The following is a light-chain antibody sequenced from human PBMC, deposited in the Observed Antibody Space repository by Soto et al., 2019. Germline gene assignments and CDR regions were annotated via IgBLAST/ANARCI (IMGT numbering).Light chain of an antibody. V-gene: IGKV3-20*01. J-gene: IGKJ3*01. CDR3: QQYGSSPPT. CDR1: QSVTNSD. Sequence: EIVLTQSPGTPSLSPGETATLSCRASQSVTNSDLAWYQQKPGQAPRLLIYGVSTRATGIPDRFSGSGSGTDCTLTISRLEPEDFAVYFFQQYGSSPPTFGPGTKVDIK. CDR2: GVS.